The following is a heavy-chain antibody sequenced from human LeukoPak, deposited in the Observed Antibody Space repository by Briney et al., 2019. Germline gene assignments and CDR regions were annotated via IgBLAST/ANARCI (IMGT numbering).Heavy chain of an antibody. CDR1: GFTFSTYA. D-gene: IGHD3-22*01. Sequence: GGSLRLSCAASGFTFSTYALHWVRQAPGKGLEWVAFIRYDGSNKYYADSVKGRFTISRDNSKNTLYLQMNSLRAEDTAVYYCAKDYNYYDSSGYYYPDYWGQGTLVTVSS. CDR3: AKDYNYYDSSGYYYPDY. J-gene: IGHJ4*02. CDR2: IRYDGSNK. V-gene: IGHV3-30*02.